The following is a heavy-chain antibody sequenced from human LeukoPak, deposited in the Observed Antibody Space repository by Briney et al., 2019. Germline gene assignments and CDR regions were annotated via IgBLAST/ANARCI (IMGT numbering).Heavy chain of an antibody. Sequence: GGSLRLSCAASGFTFSSYWMTWVRQAPGKGLEWVANIKQDGSERDYVDSVKGRFTISRDNAKNSLYLQMNTLRDEDTAVYYCATGAGCGYWGQGTLVSVSS. J-gene: IGHJ4*02. CDR2: IKQDGSER. CDR3: ATGAGCGY. CDR1: GFTFSSYW. D-gene: IGHD6-19*01. V-gene: IGHV3-7*03.